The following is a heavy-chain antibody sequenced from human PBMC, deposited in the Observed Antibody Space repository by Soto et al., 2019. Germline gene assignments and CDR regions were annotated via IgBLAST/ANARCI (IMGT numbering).Heavy chain of an antibody. Sequence: SETLSITCTVSGGSISSYYWSWIRQPPGKGLEWIGYIYYSGSTNYNPSLKSRVTISVDTSKNQFSLKLSSVTAADTAVYYCARRYGGNFDFWGQGTLVTASS. CDR2: IYYSGST. J-gene: IGHJ4*02. CDR1: GGSISSYY. D-gene: IGHD1-26*01. CDR3: ARRYGGNFDF. V-gene: IGHV4-59*01.